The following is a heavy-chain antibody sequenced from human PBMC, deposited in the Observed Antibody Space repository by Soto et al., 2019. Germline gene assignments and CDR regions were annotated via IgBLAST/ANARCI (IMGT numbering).Heavy chain of an antibody. CDR3: ARDERYCTGGSCYSEFYFQF. J-gene: IGHJ4*02. CDR1: GFTFTTYG. Sequence: LVQSGAEVKKPGASVKVSCKASGFTFTTYGISWMRQAPGQGPEWMGWISLQNGDTKFAQKFQGRVTMNKDSSTNTAHMELRNLRSDDTAVYSCARDERYCTGGSCYSEFYFQFWGQGTMVTVSS. CDR2: ISLQNGDT. D-gene: IGHD2-15*01. V-gene: IGHV1-18*04.